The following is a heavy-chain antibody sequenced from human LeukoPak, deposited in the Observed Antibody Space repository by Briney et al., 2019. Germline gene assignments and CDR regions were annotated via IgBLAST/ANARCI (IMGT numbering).Heavy chain of an antibody. J-gene: IGHJ5*02. CDR2: IKQDGSEK. D-gene: IGHD3-10*01. V-gene: IGHV3-7*01. Sequence: GGSLRLSWAASGFTFSSYWMSWVRQAPGKGLEWVANIKQDGSEKYYVDSVKGRFTISRDNAKNSLYLQMNSLRAEDTAVYYCAYELWFGENWFDPWGQGTLVTVSS. CDR3: AYELWFGENWFDP. CDR1: GFTFSSYW.